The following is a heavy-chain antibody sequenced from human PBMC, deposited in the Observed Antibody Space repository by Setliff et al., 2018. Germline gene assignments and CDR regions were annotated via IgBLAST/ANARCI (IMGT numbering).Heavy chain of an antibody. CDR2: IYPGDSDT. Sequence: LGESLKISCKGSGYSFTNYWIGWVRQMPGKGLEWMGIIYPGDSDTRYSPSFQGHISISVDKSISTAYLQWNSLKASDTAMYYCARQGDYDRVDPWGQGQWSPSPQ. V-gene: IGHV5-51*01. CDR3: ARQGDYDRVDP. J-gene: IGHJ5*02. CDR1: GYSFTNYW. D-gene: IGHD3-22*01.